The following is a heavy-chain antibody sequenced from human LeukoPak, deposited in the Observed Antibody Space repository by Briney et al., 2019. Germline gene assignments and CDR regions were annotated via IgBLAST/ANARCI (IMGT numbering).Heavy chain of an antibody. D-gene: IGHD3-16*02. Sequence: SETLSLTCTVSGGSISSSSYYWGWIRQPPGKGLEWIGSIYYSGSTYYNPSLKSRVTISVDTSKNQFSLKLSSVTAADTAVYYCARGVRYDYVWGSYRYDPFRTHYFDYWGQGTLVTVSS. CDR3: ARGVRYDYVWGSYRYDPFRTHYFDY. J-gene: IGHJ4*02. V-gene: IGHV4-39*07. CDR2: IYYSGST. CDR1: GGSISSSSYY.